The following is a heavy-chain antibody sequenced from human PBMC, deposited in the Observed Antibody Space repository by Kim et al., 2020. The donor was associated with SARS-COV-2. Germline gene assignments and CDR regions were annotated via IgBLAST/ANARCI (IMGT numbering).Heavy chain of an antibody. D-gene: IGHD1-1*01. Sequence: TAYAASVPGRLTISRDDSKNTAYLQMSSLKTEDTAIYYCTRYTDSDPFDIWGQGTMVTVSS. V-gene: IGHV3-73*01. J-gene: IGHJ3*02. CDR3: TRYTDSDPFDI. CDR2: T.